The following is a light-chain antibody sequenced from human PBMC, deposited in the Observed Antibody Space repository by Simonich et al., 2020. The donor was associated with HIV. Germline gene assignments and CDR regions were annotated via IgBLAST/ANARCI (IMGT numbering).Light chain of an antibody. J-gene: IGKJ3*01. CDR3: QQYYSTPFT. Sequence: DIVMTQSPDSLAVSLGERATINCKSSQGVLYSSNTKNYLAWYQQKPGQPPKLLIYGASTRESGVPDRFSGSGSGTDFTLTISSLQAEDVAVYYCQQYYSTPFTFGPGTKVDIK. CDR1: QGVLYSSNTKNY. CDR2: GAS. V-gene: IGKV4-1*01.